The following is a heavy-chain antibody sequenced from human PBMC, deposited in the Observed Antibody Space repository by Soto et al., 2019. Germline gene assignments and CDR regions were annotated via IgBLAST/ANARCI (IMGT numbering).Heavy chain of an antibody. CDR3: ARHSSGSYNGHDAFDI. CDR2: IYYSGST. V-gene: IGHV4-59*01. Sequence: SETLSLTCTVSGGSISSYYWSWIRQPPGKGLEWIGYIYYSGSTNYNPSLKSRVTISVDASKNQFSLKLSSVTAADTAVYYCARHSSGSYNGHDAFDIWGQGTMVTVSS. CDR1: GGSISSYY. D-gene: IGHD1-26*01. J-gene: IGHJ3*02.